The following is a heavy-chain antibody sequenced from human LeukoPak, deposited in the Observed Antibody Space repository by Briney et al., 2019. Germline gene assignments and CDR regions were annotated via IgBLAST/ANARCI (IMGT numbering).Heavy chain of an antibody. CDR1: GGSIKSGESY. Sequence: SETLSLTCSVSGGSIKSGESYSSWIRQPPGKGLEWIVYIYHSGSTYYNPSLKSRVTISVDTSKNQFSLRLSSVTAADTARYYCARGSGYFDYWGHGSLVTVSS. V-gene: IGHV4-30-4*08. D-gene: IGHD2-15*01. CDR2: IYHSGST. CDR3: ARGSGYFDY. J-gene: IGHJ4*01.